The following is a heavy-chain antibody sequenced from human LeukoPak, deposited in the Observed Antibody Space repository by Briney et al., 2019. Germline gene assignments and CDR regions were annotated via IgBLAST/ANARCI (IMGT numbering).Heavy chain of an antibody. Sequence: PSETLSLTCTVSGGSISSYYWSWIRQPPGKGLEWIGYIYYSGSTNYNPSPKSRVTISVDTSKNQFSLKLSSVTAADTAVYYCARGKYSGSYYGHWGQGTLVTVSS. V-gene: IGHV4-59*01. CDR2: IYYSGST. CDR3: ARGKYSGSYYGH. CDR1: GGSISSYY. J-gene: IGHJ4*02. D-gene: IGHD1-26*01.